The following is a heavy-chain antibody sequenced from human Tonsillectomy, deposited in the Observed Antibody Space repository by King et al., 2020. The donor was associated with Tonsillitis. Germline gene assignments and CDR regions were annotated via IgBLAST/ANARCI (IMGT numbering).Heavy chain of an antibody. CDR2: LSYDGGNK. V-gene: IGHV3-30*18. Sequence: VQLVESGGGVVQPGGSLRLSCEASGFIFKSFGMHWVRQAPGKGLEWVASLSYDGGNKYYVESVKGRFTISRDNSEHTLHLQMNSLRGEDTAIYYCAKEGAGPFDSWGQGTLVTVSA. CDR3: AKEGAGPFDS. CDR1: GFIFKSFG. D-gene: IGHD1-14*01. J-gene: IGHJ5*01.